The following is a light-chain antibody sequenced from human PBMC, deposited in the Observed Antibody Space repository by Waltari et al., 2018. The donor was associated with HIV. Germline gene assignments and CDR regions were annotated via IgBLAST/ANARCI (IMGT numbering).Light chain of an antibody. J-gene: IGKJ5*01. CDR2: GIY. Sequence: EVVMTQSPDTLPVSPGQKATISCWASQSVSTNLAWYQQKPGQAPRLLMYGIYVRATGVPARFSGSGSETDFTLTITSVQPEDFAVYYCQQYDSWPPITFGQGTRLEIK. V-gene: IGKV3-15*01. CDR1: QSVSTN. CDR3: QQYDSWPPIT.